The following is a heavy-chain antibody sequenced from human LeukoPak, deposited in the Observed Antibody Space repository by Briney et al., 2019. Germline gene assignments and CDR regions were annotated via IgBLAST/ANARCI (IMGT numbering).Heavy chain of an antibody. J-gene: IGHJ4*02. D-gene: IGHD3-3*01. V-gene: IGHV3-48*01. CDR1: GFTFSSYS. Sequence: GGSLRLSCSASGFTFSSYSMNWVRQAPGKGLEWVSYISSSNTTIYYADSVKGRFTISRDNAKTSLYLQMNSLRVADTAVYYCARGPYKDFWSGYSDYWGRGTLVTVSS. CDR2: ISSSNTTI. CDR3: ARGPYKDFWSGYSDY.